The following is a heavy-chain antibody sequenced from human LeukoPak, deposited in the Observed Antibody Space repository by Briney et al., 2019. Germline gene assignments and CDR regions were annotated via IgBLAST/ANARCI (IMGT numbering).Heavy chain of an antibody. D-gene: IGHD6-6*01. CDR2: INPNSGGT. CDR1: GYTFTDYY. J-gene: IGHJ4*02. V-gene: IGHV1-2*02. CDR3: ARDGIVARPGY. Sequence: ASVKVSCKASGYTFTDYYIHWVRQAPGQGLEWMGWINPNSGGTNYTQKFQGRVTMTRDTSISTAYMELSRLRSDDTAVYYCARDGIVARPGYWGQGTLVTVSS.